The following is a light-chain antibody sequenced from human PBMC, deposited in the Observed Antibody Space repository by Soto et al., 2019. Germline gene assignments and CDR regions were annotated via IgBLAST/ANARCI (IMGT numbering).Light chain of an antibody. CDR2: KAS. CDR3: QQSHTNPLT. CDR1: QTISSW. Sequence: DIQMTQSPSTLSGSVGDRVTITCRASQTISSWLAWYQQKPGKAPKLLIYKASTLKSGVPSRFSGGGYGTEFTLTISSLQLEDFATYYCQQSHTNPLTFGGGTKVDIK. V-gene: IGKV1-5*03. J-gene: IGKJ4*01.